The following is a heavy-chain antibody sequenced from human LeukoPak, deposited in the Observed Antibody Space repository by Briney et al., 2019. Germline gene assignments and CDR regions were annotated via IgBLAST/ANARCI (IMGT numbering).Heavy chain of an antibody. V-gene: IGHV3-7*01. J-gene: IGHJ4*02. Sequence: GSLRLSCAASGFTFSSYWMSWVRQAPGKGLEWVANIKQDGSEKYYVDSVKGRFTISRDNAKNSLYLQMNSLRAEDTAVYYCARDLYYDSSGLMGYWGQGTLVTVSS. CDR3: ARDLYYDSSGLMGY. CDR1: GFTFSSYW. D-gene: IGHD3-22*01. CDR2: IKQDGSEK.